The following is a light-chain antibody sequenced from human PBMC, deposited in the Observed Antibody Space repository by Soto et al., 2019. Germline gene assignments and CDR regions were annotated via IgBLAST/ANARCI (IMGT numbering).Light chain of an antibody. J-gene: IGKJ1*01. CDR2: GAS. CDR1: HSISIH. CDR3: QQYDSWPSWT. Sequence: EIVMTQSPATLSVSPGERATRSCRASHSISIHLAWYQQQPGQGPRLLIYGASTRDTGTPARFSGSGSGTEFTLTISSLQSEDFAVYYCQQYDSWPSWTFGQGTKVEIK. V-gene: IGKV3-15*01.